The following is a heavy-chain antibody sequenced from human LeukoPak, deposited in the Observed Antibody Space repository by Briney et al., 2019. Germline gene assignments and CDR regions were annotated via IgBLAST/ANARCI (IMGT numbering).Heavy chain of an antibody. CDR3: ASDGYDGDYGPPWDY. V-gene: IGHV4-4*07. D-gene: IGHD4-17*01. CDR1: GGSISSYY. Sequence: PSETLSLTCTVSGGSISSYYWSWIRQPAGKGLEWIGRIYTSGSTNCNPSLKSRVTMSVDTSKNQFSLKLSSVTAADTAVYYCASDGYDGDYGPPWDYWGQGTLVTVSS. CDR2: IYTSGST. J-gene: IGHJ4*02.